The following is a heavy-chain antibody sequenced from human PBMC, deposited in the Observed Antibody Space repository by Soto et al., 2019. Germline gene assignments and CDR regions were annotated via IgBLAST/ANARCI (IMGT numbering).Heavy chain of an antibody. V-gene: IGHV4-59*01. CDR1: GGSISSYY. J-gene: IGHJ4*02. CDR3: ARAGSNCRYCFDY. CDR2: VYYSGTT. D-gene: IGHD6-13*01. Sequence: SETLSLTCTVSGGSISSYYWTWIRQPPGKGLEWVGYVYYSGTTYYNPSLQSRVTISVDTSKNQFSLKVKSVTAADTAIYYCARAGSNCRYCFDYWAQGSLVTVSS.